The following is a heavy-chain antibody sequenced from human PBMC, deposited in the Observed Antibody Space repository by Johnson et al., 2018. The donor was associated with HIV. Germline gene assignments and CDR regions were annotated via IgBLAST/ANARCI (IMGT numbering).Heavy chain of an antibody. J-gene: IGHJ3*02. D-gene: IGHD5-12*01. Sequence: QVQLVESGGGVVRPGGSLRLSCAASGFTFDDYGMSWVRQAPGKGLEWVSVIYSGGSTYYADSVKGRFTISRDNSKNTLYLQMNSLRAEDTAVYYCARDQKVQPSGYLDAFDIWGQGTMVTVSS. CDR2: IYSGGST. V-gene: IGHV3-NL1*01. CDR3: ARDQKVQPSGYLDAFDI. CDR1: GFTFDDYG.